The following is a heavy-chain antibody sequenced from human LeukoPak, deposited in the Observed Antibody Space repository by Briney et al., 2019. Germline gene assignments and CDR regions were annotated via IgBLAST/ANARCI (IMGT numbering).Heavy chain of an antibody. J-gene: IGHJ4*02. V-gene: IGHV4-59*01. CDR2: IYYSGST. CDR1: GGSISSYH. D-gene: IGHD1-26*01. Sequence: PSETLSLTCTVSGGSISSYHWSWFRQAPGKGLEWIGYIYYSGSTKYNPSLKSRVTISVDTSKNQFSLKLSSVTAADTAVYYCARGTVTGGSYFDFDYWGQGTLVTVSS. CDR3: ARGTVTGGSYFDFDY.